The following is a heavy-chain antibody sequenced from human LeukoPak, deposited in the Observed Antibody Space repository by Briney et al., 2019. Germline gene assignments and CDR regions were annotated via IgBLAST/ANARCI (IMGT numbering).Heavy chain of an antibody. CDR1: GGSISSYY. CDR3: ARKREELYCSGGSCSGSHDAFDI. CDR2: IYYSGST. V-gene: IGHV4-59*01. Sequence: PSETLSLTCTVSGGSISSYYWSWIRQPPGKGLEWIGYIYYSGSTNYNPSLKSRVTISVDTSKNQFSLKLSSVTAADAAVYYCARKREELYCSGGSCSGSHDAFDIWGQGTMVTVSS. D-gene: IGHD2-15*01. J-gene: IGHJ3*02.